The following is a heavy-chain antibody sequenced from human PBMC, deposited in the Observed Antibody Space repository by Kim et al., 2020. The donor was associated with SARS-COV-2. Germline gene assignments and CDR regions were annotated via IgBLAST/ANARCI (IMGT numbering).Heavy chain of an antibody. Sequence: GGSLRLSCAASGFTFSSYEMNWVRQAPGKGLEGVSYISSSGSTIYYADSVKGRFTISRDNAKNSLYLQMNSLRAEDTAVYYCARDRLGVVIKRYGMDVWGQGTTVTVSS. CDR2: ISSSGSTI. J-gene: IGHJ6*02. CDR3: ARDRLGVVIKRYGMDV. D-gene: IGHD3-3*01. V-gene: IGHV3-48*03. CDR1: GFTFSSYE.